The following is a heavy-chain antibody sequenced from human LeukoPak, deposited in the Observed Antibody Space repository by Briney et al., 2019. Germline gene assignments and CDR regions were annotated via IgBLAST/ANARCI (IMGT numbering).Heavy chain of an antibody. Sequence: GGSLRLSCAASGFTVSSNYMSWVRQAPGKGLEWVSVIYSGGSTYYADSVKGRLTISRDNSKNTLYLQMNSLRAEDTAVYYCARDDRAVYYYGMDVWGQGTTVTVSS. CDR2: IYSGGST. J-gene: IGHJ6*02. CDR3: ARDDRAVYYYGMDV. D-gene: IGHD1-14*01. CDR1: GFTVSSNY. V-gene: IGHV3-53*01.